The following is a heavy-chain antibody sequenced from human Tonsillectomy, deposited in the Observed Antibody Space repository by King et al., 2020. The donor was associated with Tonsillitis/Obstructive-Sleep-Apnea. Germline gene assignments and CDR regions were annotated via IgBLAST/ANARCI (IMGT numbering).Heavy chain of an antibody. V-gene: IGHV3-23*04. J-gene: IGHJ6*03. Sequence: VQLVESGGGLVQPGGSLRLSCAASGFTFNSYAMTWVRQAPGKGLEWVSAISGSGGSTYYADSVKGRVTISRDNSKNTLYLQMNSLRAEDTAVYYCAKDQQDSLPTYFYYYMGVWGKGTTVTVSS. CDR1: GFTFNSYA. D-gene: IGHD6-13*01. CDR3: AKDQQDSLPTYFYYYMGV. CDR2: ISGSGGST.